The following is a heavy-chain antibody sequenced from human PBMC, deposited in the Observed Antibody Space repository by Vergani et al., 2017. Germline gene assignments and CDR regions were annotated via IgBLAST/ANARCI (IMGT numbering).Heavy chain of an antibody. CDR1: GFIFSTYA. J-gene: IGHJ6*03. V-gene: IGHV3-30*18. Sequence: VQLLESGGDLVQPGGSLRLSCTASGFIFSTYAMSWVRQAPGKGLEWVAVVSYHGTKKYYADSVKGRFTISRDNSKNTLFLQMNSLRPEDTALYYCAKDKGVVVVPDASKNMDVWGKGTSVTVSS. CDR3: AKDKGVVVVPDASKNMDV. CDR2: VSYHGTKK. D-gene: IGHD2-2*01.